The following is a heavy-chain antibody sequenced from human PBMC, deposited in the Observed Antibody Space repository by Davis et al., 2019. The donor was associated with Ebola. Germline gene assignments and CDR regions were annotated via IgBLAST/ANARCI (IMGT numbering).Heavy chain of an antibody. J-gene: IGHJ5*02. CDR3: ARVESTVTTSWFDP. CDR1: GGSISSSSYY. V-gene: IGHV4-39*07. CDR2: IYYSGST. D-gene: IGHD4-17*01. Sequence: MPSETLSLTCTVSGGSISSSSYYWGWIRQPPGKGLEWFGSIYYSGSTNYNPSLKSRVTISVDTSKNQFSLKLSSVTAADTAVYYCARVESTVTTSWFDPWGQGTLVTVSS.